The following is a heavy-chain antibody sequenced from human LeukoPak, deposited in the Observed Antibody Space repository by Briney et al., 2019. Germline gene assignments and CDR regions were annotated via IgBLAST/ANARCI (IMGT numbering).Heavy chain of an antibody. Sequence: GGSLRLSCAVSGFSLSIFAMSCVRQAPGKGLEWVSVISGSGGSTYHADSVKGRFTISRDNFKNTLYLQMNSLRAEDTALYYCAKIGGATSIQDYWGQGTLVTVSS. D-gene: IGHD1-26*01. CDR1: GFSLSIFA. CDR3: AKIGGATSIQDY. CDR2: ISGSGGST. J-gene: IGHJ4*02. V-gene: IGHV3-23*01.